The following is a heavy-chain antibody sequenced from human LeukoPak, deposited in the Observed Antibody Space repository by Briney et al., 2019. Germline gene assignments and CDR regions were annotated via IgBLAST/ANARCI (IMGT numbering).Heavy chain of an antibody. V-gene: IGHV1-24*01. D-gene: IGHD3-16*01. Sequence: GASVKVSCKVSGYTLSELSMHWVRQAPGKGLEWMGGSDPEDNEIVYAQRFQGRVTLTEDTSTDTAYMEVSSLRSEDTAVYYCVGLPHWGQGTLVTVSS. CDR1: GYTLSELS. CDR3: VGLPH. J-gene: IGHJ4*02. CDR2: SDPEDNEI.